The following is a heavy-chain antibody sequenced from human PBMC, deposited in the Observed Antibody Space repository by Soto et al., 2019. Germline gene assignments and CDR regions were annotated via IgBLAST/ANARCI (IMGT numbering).Heavy chain of an antibody. CDR1: GFTFSSFA. CDR2: IGSRGDST. J-gene: IGHJ4*02. D-gene: IGHD6-19*01. V-gene: IGHV3-23*01. CDR3: AKDLIYGYNSGRPFDS. Sequence: EVQLLESGGGLVQPGGSLRLSCAASGFTFSSFAMSWVRQAPGKGLEWVSAIGSRGDSTYYADSVKGRFTISRDNSKNTLYLQTTSLRAEDTAVYYCAKDLIYGYNSGRPFDSWGQGTLVTVSS.